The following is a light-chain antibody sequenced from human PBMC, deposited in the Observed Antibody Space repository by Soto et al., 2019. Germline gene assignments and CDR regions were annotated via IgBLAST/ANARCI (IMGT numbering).Light chain of an antibody. CDR1: QSGSSTY. V-gene: IGKV3-20*01. CDR2: GAS. CDR3: QQYGSSPPT. Sequence: DIVLTQSPCTLSLSLGERATLSCRASQSGSSTYLAWYQQKPGQAPRLLIYGASSRATGIPDRFSGSGSGTDFTLTISRLEPEDFAVYYCQQYGSSPPTFGQGTKVDIK. J-gene: IGKJ1*01.